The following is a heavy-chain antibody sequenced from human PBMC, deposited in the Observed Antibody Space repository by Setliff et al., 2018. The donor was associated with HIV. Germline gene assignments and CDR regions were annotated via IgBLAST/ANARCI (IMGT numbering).Heavy chain of an antibody. J-gene: IGHJ4*02. Sequence: SETLSLTCTVSGGSISSGGYYWSWIRQHPGKGLEWIGDIYYSGMTSYNPSLKSRVTISVDTSKNQFSLKLSSVTAADTAVYYCARHSPSDYWGQGTLVTVSS. CDR2: IYYSGMT. CDR3: ARHSPSDY. V-gene: IGHV4-61*08. CDR1: GGSISSGGYY.